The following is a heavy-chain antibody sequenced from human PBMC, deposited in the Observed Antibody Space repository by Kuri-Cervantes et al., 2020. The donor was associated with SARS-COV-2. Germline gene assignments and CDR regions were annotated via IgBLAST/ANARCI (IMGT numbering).Heavy chain of an antibody. D-gene: IGHD3-22*01. CDR3: ARDLADYYDGSGYYLDY. CDR2: ISYDGSNK. V-gene: IGHV3-30-3*01. Sequence: GRSLRLSGAASGFTFISYAMHWVRQAPGKGLEWVAVISYDGSNKYYADSVKGRFTISRDNAKNSLYMHMNSLKAEDTAVYYCARDLADYYDGSGYYLDYWGQGTLVTVSS. CDR1: GFTFISYA. J-gene: IGHJ4*02.